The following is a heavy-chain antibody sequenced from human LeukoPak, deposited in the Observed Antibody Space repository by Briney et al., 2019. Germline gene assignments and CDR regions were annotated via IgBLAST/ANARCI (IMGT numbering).Heavy chain of an antibody. CDR1: GGSVSSGSYY. CDR2: IYYSGST. D-gene: IGHD4-17*01. J-gene: IGHJ6*03. Sequence: PSETLSLTCTVSGGSVSSGSYYWSWIRQPPGKGLEWIGYIYYSGSTNYNPSLKSRVTISVDTSKNQFSLKLSSVTAADTAVYYCARDYGADYYYYHMDVWGKGTTVTVSS. V-gene: IGHV4-61*01. CDR3: ARDYGADYYYYHMDV.